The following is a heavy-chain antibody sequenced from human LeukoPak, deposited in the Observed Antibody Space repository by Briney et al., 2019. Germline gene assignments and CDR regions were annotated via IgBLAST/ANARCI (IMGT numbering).Heavy chain of an antibody. Sequence: ASVKVSCKASGYTFTGYYMHWVRQAPGQGLEWMGWISGHSGNTNYAQKLQGRVIMTTDTSTSTAYMELRSLRSDDTALYYCAREAGGRGAFDIWGQGTMVTVSS. CDR2: ISGHSGNT. J-gene: IGHJ3*02. D-gene: IGHD3-10*01. CDR1: GYTFTGYY. CDR3: AREAGGRGAFDI. V-gene: IGHV1-18*04.